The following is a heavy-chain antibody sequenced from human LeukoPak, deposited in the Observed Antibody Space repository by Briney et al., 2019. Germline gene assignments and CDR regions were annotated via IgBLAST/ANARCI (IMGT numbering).Heavy chain of an antibody. CDR3: ARGSYYYDSSGYYNWYFDL. CDR1: GYTFTDYY. V-gene: IGHV1-2*02. CDR2: IHPNSGAT. J-gene: IGHJ2*01. Sequence: ASVRVSCKASGYTFTDYYIHWVRQAPGQGLEWMGWIHPNSGATNCAQKFQGRVTMTGDTSITTAYMDLSRLSSDDTAVYYCARGSYYYDSSGYYNWYFDLWGRGTLVTVSS. D-gene: IGHD3-22*01.